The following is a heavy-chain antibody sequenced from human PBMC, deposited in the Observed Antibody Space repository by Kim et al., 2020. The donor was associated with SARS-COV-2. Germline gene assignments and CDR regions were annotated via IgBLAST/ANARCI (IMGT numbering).Heavy chain of an antibody. D-gene: IGHD3-10*01. CDR1: GGSISSYY. CDR2: IYYSGST. CDR3: AREMTYYYGSGSYYNVRWFDP. J-gene: IGHJ5*02. Sequence: SETLSLTCTVSGGSISSYYWSWIRQPPGKGLEWIGYIYYSGSTNYNPSLKSRVTISVDTSKNQFSRKLSSVTAADTAVYYCAREMTYYYGSGSYYNVRWFDPWGQGTLVTVSS. V-gene: IGHV4-59*01.